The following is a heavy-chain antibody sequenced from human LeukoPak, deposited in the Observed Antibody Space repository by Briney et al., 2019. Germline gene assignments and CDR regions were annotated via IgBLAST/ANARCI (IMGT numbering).Heavy chain of an antibody. D-gene: IGHD6-19*01. Sequence: GGSLRLSCVVSGFTFSDFHMSWLRQAPGKGLVWVSRINSDGSSTSYADSVKGRFTISRDNAKNTLYLQMNSLRAEDTAVYYCARALAVAGTGGFDPWGQGTLVTVSS. CDR3: ARALAVAGTGGFDP. CDR1: GFTFSDFH. CDR2: INSDGSST. V-gene: IGHV3-74*01. J-gene: IGHJ5*02.